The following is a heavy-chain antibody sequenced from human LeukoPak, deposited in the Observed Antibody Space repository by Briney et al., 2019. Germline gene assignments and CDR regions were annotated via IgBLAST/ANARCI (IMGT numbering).Heavy chain of an antibody. CDR2: ISGSGGGT. D-gene: IGHD6-13*01. Sequence: GGSLRLSCAASRVTFSNYAMSWVRQAPGKGLEWVAGISGSGGGTYYADSVKGRFTISRDNSRNTLYLQMNSLRAEDTAVYYCARELAAADRENWFDPWGQGTLVTVSS. CDR1: RVTFSNYA. CDR3: ARELAAADRENWFDP. J-gene: IGHJ5*02. V-gene: IGHV3-23*01.